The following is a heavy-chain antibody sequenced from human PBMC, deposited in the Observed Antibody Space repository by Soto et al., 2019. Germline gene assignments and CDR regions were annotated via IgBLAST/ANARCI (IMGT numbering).Heavy chain of an antibody. J-gene: IGHJ3*02. V-gene: IGHV3-23*01. CDR2: ISGSGGST. D-gene: IGHD3-22*01. CDR3: AKVNWGDSSGYYSYDAFDI. Sequence: GGSLRLSCAASGFTFSSYAMSWVRQAPGKGLEWVSAISGSGGSTYYADSVKGRFTISRDNSKNPLYLQMNSLRAEDTAVYYCAKVNWGDSSGYYSYDAFDIWGQGTMVTVSS. CDR1: GFTFSSYA.